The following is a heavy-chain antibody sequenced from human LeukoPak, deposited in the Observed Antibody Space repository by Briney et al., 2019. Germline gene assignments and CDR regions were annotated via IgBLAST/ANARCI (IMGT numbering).Heavy chain of an antibody. CDR2: INYSGST. CDR3: ARGGSIVGTTPHDTFDI. D-gene: IGHD1-26*01. J-gene: IGHJ3*02. Sequence: KPSETLSLTCSVSGGSISSNYWSWIRQPPGKGLEWIGYINYSGSTNHNPSLKSRVAISVDTSKNQVSLRLSSVTAADTAVYYCARGGSIVGTTPHDTFDIWGQGTVVTVSS. CDR1: GGSISSNY. V-gene: IGHV4-59*01.